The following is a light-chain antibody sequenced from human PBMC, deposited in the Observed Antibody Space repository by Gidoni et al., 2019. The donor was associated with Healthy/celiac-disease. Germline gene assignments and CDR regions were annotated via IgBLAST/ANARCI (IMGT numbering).Light chain of an antibody. CDR1: SSNTGAGYD. CDR2: GNS. CDR3: QSYDSSLSGYV. J-gene: IGLJ1*01. V-gene: IGLV1-40*01. Sequence: QSVLTQPLSVSGAPGQMVISACTGSSSNTGAGYDVHWYQQLPGTAPKLLIYGNSNRPSGVPDRFSGSKSGTSASLAITGLQAEDEADYYCQSYDSSLSGYVFGTGTKVTVL.